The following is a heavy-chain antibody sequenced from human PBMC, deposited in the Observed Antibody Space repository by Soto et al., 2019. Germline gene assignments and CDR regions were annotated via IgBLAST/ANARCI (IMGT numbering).Heavy chain of an antibody. Sequence: ALVKVSCKASGYTFTNYDINWVRQATGQGLEWMGWMNPNTGNTGSAQRFQGRVTMTRNTSISTAYMELSSLTSEDTAVYYCARDDREHTKSPAPDHWGQGTLVTVSS. V-gene: IGHV1-8*01. CDR3: ARDDREHTKSPAPDH. CDR2: MNPNTGNT. CDR1: GYTFTNYD. D-gene: IGHD3-22*01. J-gene: IGHJ4*02.